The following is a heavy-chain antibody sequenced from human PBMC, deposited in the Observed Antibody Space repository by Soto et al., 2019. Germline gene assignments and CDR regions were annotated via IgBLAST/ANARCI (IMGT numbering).Heavy chain of an antibody. V-gene: IGHV4-39*01. CDR2: IYYSGST. Sequence: SETLSLTCTVSGGSISSSSYYWGWIRQPPGKGLEWIGSIYYSGSTYYNPSLKSRVTISVDTSKNQFSLKLSSVTAADTDVYYCVRHIHSITISQGWCQGKLVTVS. D-gene: IGHD3-3*01. CDR1: GGSISSSSYY. CDR3: VRHIHSITISQG. J-gene: IGHJ4*02.